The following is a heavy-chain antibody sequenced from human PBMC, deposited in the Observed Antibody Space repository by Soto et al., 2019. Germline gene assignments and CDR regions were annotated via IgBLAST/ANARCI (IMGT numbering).Heavy chain of an antibody. V-gene: IGHV1-69*13. Sequence: SVKVCCKACRGALDRCALTWLRQAPGQGVEWMGGIIPIFGTATYAQKFRGRVTITADESTSTAYMELSSLRSEDTAVYYCARGTYCSSTSCPYYYYGIDVRAQGTTVTVSS. CDR1: RGALDRCA. J-gene: IGHJ6*02. D-gene: IGHD2-2*01. CDR2: IIPIFGTA. CDR3: ARGTYCSSTSCPYYYYGIDV.